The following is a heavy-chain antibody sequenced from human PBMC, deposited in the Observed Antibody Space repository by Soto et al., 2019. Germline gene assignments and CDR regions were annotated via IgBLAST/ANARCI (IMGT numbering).Heavy chain of an antibody. V-gene: IGHV3-23*01. D-gene: IGHD1-26*01. J-gene: IGHJ6*02. CDR1: GFTFSSFA. CDR2: ISGDGIST. Sequence: EVQLLESGGGLEQPGGSLRLSCAVSGFTFSSFAMTWVRQAPGKGLEWVSGISGDGISTYYTDSVKGRFTISRDNSKNTLYLQMNSLRVEDTTVYDCAREVWSTGPTTAGYHYYYAGIEVGGQGTKVTDS. CDR3: AREVWSTGPTTAGYHYYYAGIEV.